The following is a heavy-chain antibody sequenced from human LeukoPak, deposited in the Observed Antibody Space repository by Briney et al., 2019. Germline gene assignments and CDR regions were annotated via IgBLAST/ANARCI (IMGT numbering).Heavy chain of an antibody. CDR2: IYPGDSDT. D-gene: IGHD3-22*01. V-gene: IGHV5-51*01. CDR3: ARGYYDSSAPDAFDI. CDR1: GYSFTSYW. J-gene: IGHJ3*02. Sequence: GESLKISCKGSGYSFTSYWIGWVRQMPGKGLEWMGIIYPGDSDTRYSPSFQGQVTISADKSISTAYLQWSSLKASDTAMYYCARGYYDSSAPDAFDIWGRGTMVTVSS.